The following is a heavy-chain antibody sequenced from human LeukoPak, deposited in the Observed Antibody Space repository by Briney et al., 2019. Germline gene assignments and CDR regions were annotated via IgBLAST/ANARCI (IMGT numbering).Heavy chain of an antibody. V-gene: IGHV3-21*01. D-gene: IGHD4/OR15-4a*01. Sequence: GGSLRLSCAASRFTFSSYSMNWVRQAPGKGLEWVSSISSSSSYIYYADSVKGRFTISRDNAKNSLYLQMNSLRAEDTAMYYCARVHGAYPFDYWGQGTLVAVSS. CDR1: RFTFSSYS. CDR2: ISSSSSYI. J-gene: IGHJ4*02. CDR3: ARVHGAYPFDY.